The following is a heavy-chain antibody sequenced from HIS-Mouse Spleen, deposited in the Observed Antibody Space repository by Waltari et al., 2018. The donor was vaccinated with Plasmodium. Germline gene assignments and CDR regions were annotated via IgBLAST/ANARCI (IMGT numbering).Heavy chain of an antibody. V-gene: IGHV4-39*01. D-gene: IGHD1-26*01. Sequence: QLQLQESGPGLVTPSETLSLTCTVPGGSISSSSYYWGWIRQPPGKGLEWIGSIYYSGSTYYNPSLKSRVTISVDTSKNQFSLKLSSVTAADTAVYYCARRGGSYYYFDYWGQGTLVTVSS. CDR3: ARRGGSYYYFDY. J-gene: IGHJ4*02. CDR2: IYYSGST. CDR1: GGSISSSSYY.